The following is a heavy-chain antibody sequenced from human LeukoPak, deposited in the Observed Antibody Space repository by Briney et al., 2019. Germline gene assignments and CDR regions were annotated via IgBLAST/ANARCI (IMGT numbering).Heavy chain of an antibody. D-gene: IGHD3-3*01. CDR2: IYYSGST. Sequence: SETLSLTCTVSGGSISSYYWSWIRQPPGKGLEWIGYIYYSGSTNYNPSLKSRVTISVDTSKNQFPLKLSSVTAADTAVYYCARVKAYDFWSGYYGDFDYWGQGTLVTVSS. J-gene: IGHJ4*02. CDR1: GGSISSYY. CDR3: ARVKAYDFWSGYYGDFDY. V-gene: IGHV4-59*01.